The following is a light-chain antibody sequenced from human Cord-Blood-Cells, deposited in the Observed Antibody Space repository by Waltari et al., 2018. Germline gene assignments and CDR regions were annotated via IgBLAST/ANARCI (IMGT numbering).Light chain of an antibody. J-gene: IGKJ1*01. Sequence: IIFKPPQPPLSSPPGERATLSCGASQSVSSSYLAWYQQKPGLAPRLLIYDASSRATGIPDRFSGSGSGTDFTLTISRLEPEDFAVYYCQQYGSSPRTFGQGTKVEIK. V-gene: IGKV3D-20*01. CDR1: QSVSSSY. CDR3: QQYGSSPRT. CDR2: DAS.